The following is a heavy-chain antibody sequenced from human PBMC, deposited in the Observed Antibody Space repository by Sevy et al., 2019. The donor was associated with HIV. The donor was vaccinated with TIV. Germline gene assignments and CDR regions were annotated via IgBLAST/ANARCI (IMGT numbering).Heavy chain of an antibody. CDR1: GFSFSSDA. V-gene: IGHV3-23*01. D-gene: IGHD3-3*01. J-gene: IGHJ5*02. CDR3: ARVGGGGYYDPWSGYLEFDP. Sequence: GGSLRLSCVGSGFSFSSDAMSWVRQAPGKGLQWVATVSASGGSTYYADSVRGRVSITRDNSKNKLYVKMNSLRAEDTAVYYCARVGGGGYYDPWSGYLEFDPWGQGTLVTVSS. CDR2: VSASGGST.